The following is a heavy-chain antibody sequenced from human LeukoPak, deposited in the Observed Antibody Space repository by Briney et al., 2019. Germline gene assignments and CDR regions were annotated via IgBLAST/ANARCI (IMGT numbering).Heavy chain of an antibody. J-gene: IGHJ4*02. CDR1: GFTFSRYW. Sequence: GGSLRLSCAASGFTFSRYWMSWVRQAPGKGLEWVANIKQDGSEKYYVDSVKGRFTISRDNAKNSLYLQMNSLRAEDTAVYYCARAMGASSSCYQVYWGRGTLVAVSS. CDR3: ARAMGASSSCYQVY. D-gene: IGHD6-13*01. CDR2: IKQDGSEK. V-gene: IGHV3-7*04.